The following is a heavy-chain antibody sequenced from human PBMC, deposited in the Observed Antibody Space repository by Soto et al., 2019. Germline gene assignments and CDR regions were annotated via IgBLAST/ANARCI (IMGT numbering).Heavy chain of an antibody. CDR3: ARVPDYYDSSGYPWRGMDV. V-gene: IGHV3-33*01. CDR1: GFTFSSYG. D-gene: IGHD3-22*01. CDR2: IWYDGSNK. J-gene: IGHJ6*02. Sequence: GGSLRLSCAASGFTFSSYGMHWVRQAPGKGLEWVAVIWYDGSNKYYADSVKGRFTISRDNSKNTLYLQMNSLRAEDTAVYYCARVPDYYDSSGYPWRGMDVWGQGTTVTVSS.